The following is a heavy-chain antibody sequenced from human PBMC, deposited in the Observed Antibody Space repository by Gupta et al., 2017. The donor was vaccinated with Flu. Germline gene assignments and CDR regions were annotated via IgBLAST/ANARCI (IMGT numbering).Heavy chain of an antibody. D-gene: IGHD3-10*01. CDR2: ISGSGGST. J-gene: IGHJ4*02. Sequence: EVQLLESGGGLVQPGGSLRLSCAASGSTFSSYAMSWVRQAPGKGLEWVSAISGSGGSTYYADSVKGRFTISRDNSKNTLYLQMNSLRAEDTAVYYCAKDLWEITMVRGVIFDGGLDYWGQGTLVTVSS. V-gene: IGHV3-23*01. CDR1: GSTFSSYA. CDR3: AKDLWEITMVRGVIFDGGLDY.